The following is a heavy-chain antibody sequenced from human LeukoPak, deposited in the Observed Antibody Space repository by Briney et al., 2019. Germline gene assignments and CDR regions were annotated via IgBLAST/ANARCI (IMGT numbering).Heavy chain of an antibody. CDR3: ARGTSGITGTTFDY. D-gene: IGHD1-7*01. CDR1: GFTFSSYW. J-gene: IGHJ4*02. CDR2: INSDGSST. V-gene: IGHV3-74*01. Sequence: GGSLRLSCAASGFTFSSYWMRWVRQAPGKGLVCVSRINSDGSSTSYADSVNGRFTISRDNAKNTLYLQMNSLRAEDTAVYYCARGTSGITGTTFDYWGQGTLVTVSS.